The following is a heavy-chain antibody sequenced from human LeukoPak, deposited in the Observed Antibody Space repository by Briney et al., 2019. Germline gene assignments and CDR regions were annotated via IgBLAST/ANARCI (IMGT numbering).Heavy chain of an antibody. CDR2: NIPILGIA. V-gene: IGHV1-69*02. CDR1: AGTFSSYT. CDR3: ARSLRDGYITDY. D-gene: IGHD5-24*01. Sequence: SVRVSCKASAGTFSSYTISWVRQAPGEGLEWRGRNIPILGIANYAQKFQGRVTITADKSTSRAYMELSSLRSEDTAVYYCARSLRDGYITDYWGQGTLVTVSS. J-gene: IGHJ4*02.